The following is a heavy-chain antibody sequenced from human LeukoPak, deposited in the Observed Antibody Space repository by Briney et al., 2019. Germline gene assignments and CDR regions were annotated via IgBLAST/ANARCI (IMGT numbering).Heavy chain of an antibody. CDR3: ARDAGRWLQFSWFDP. J-gene: IGHJ5*02. D-gene: IGHD5-24*01. CDR1: GYTFTSYG. Sequence: AASVTVSCKASGYTFTSYGISWVRQAPGQGLEWMGWISAYNGNTNYAQKFQGRVTITADESTSTAYMELSSLRSEDTAVYYCARDAGRWLQFSWFDPWGQGTLVTVSS. V-gene: IGHV1-18*01. CDR2: ISAYNGNT.